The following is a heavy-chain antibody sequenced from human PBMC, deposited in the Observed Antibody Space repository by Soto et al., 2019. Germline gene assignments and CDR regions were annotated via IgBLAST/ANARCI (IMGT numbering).Heavy chain of an antibody. V-gene: IGHV4-61*08. CDR1: GGSVSSGAYY. D-gene: IGHD3-22*01. J-gene: IGHJ4*02. Sequence: QVQLQESGPGLVRPSETLSLTCTVSGGSVSSGAYYWSWIRQPPGKGLEWIGYISFTGDTTYNPSLKSRVTIAVDKSKNQFSLKVRSATAADTALYYCSRGDHYYDSMIWGQGTLVTVSS. CDR3: SRGDHYYDSMI. CDR2: ISFTGDT.